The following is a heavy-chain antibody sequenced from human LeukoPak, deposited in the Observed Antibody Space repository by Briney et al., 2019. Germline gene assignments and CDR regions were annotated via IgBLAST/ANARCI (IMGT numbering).Heavy chain of an antibody. CDR3: VRWADTPFDY. CDR1: GYSFTSHD. D-gene: IGHD5-18*01. Sequence: ASVTVFFKASGYSFTSHDINWVRQATGQGLEWMGWMKPNNGKTGYAQKFQGRVTMTSDTSISTAYMELSSLKSEDTAVYYCVRWADTPFDYWGQGTLVTVSS. V-gene: IGHV1-8*01. CDR2: MKPNNGKT. J-gene: IGHJ4*02.